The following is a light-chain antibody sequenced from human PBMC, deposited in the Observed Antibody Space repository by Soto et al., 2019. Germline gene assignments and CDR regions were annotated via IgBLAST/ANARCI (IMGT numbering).Light chain of an antibody. CDR2: EVS. CDR3: HSYAANHKFV. V-gene: IGLV2-8*01. CDR1: SSDVGGYNF. Sequence: QSALTQPPSASGSLGQSVTISCTGSSSDVGGYNFVSCFQQHPGKAPKLMIYEVSKRPSGVPDRFSGSKSGNTASLTVSGLQAADEADYYRHSYAANHKFVFGTGTKVTV. J-gene: IGLJ1*01.